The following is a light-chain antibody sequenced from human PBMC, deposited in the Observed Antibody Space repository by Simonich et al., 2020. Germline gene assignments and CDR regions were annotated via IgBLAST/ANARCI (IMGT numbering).Light chain of an antibody. CDR1: QSLLHSDGKTY. V-gene: IGKV2D-29*02. CDR3: MQSIQLPWT. J-gene: IGKJ1*01. Sequence: DIVMTQTPLSLSVTPGQPASISCKSSQSLLHSDGKTYLYWYLQKPGTSPQLMIYEVSNRCSGVPERFSGSGSGTDFTLKISRVEAEDVGVYYCMQSIQLPWTFGQGTKVEIK. CDR2: EVS.